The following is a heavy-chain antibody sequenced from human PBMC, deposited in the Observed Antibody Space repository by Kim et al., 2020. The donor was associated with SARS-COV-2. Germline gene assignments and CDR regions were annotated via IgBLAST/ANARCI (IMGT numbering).Heavy chain of an antibody. CDR1: GFTFRNFP. D-gene: IGHD5-12*01. CDR2: ISQDVRNT. CDR3: ARLYSPTWPFDY. Sequence: GGSLRLSCAASGFTFRNFPMFWVRQAPGKGLEWVAFISQDVRNTYYADSVKGRFTISRDNPNNSLFLQMDSLRPEDTAVYYCARLYSPTWPFDYWGQGTL. V-gene: IGHV3-30*04. J-gene: IGHJ4*02.